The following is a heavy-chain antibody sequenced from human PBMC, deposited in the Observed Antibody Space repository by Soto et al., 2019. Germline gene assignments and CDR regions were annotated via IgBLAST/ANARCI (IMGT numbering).Heavy chain of an antibody. J-gene: IGHJ4*02. CDR1: GYTFTSYG. Sequence: GASVKVSCKASGYTFTSYGISWVRQAPGQGLEWMGWISAYNGNTNYAQKLQGRVTMTTDTSTSTAYMELRSLRSDDTAVYYCARDTSYCTNGVCPRNYFDYWGQGTLVTVSS. CDR2: ISAYNGNT. D-gene: IGHD2-8*01. CDR3: ARDTSYCTNGVCPRNYFDY. V-gene: IGHV1-18*01.